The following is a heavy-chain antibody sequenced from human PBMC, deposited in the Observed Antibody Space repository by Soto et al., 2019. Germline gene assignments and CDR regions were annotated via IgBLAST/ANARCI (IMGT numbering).Heavy chain of an antibody. CDR1: EFTFSPYP. CDR3: ARGASDFLGAYPDIHFFDA. CDR2: ISHDEGNK. Sequence: QVLLVESGGGVVQPGGSLRLSCAASEFTFSPYPMHWVRQAPGKGLEWVAVISHDEGNKYYGDSMKGRFTISRDNSKNTLYLQMNSLRGDDPAVYYCARGASDFLGAYPDIHFFDAWGQGILVTV. D-gene: IGHD3-3*01. V-gene: IGHV3-30-3*01. J-gene: IGHJ4*02.